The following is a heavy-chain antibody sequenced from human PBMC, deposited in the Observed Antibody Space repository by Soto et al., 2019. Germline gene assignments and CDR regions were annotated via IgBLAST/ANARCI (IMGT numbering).Heavy chain of an antibody. D-gene: IGHD6-13*01. V-gene: IGHV3-33*08. CDR3: ATARVGGVYQLVRASYYDAMDV. CDR1: GFTFSSYG. Sequence: AGSLSLTCAASGFTFSSYGMHGFRQAPGKRLEWVAGRWYDGSNKYYADSVKSRVTISRDNSKNPLYLQMNSLTAEDTAVYYCATARVGGVYQLVRASYYDAMDVWGQGXVVTVYS. CDR2: RWYDGSNK. J-gene: IGHJ6*02.